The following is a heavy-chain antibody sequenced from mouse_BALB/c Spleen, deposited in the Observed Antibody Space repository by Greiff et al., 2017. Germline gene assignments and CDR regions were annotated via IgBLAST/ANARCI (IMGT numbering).Heavy chain of an antibody. CDR3: ARKYGNYGYYAMDY. CDR1: GYNINDSY. Sequence: VQLQQSGAELVKPGASVKLSCTASGYNINDSYMHWVKQRPEQGLEWIGRIDPANGNTKYDPKFQGKATITADTASNTAYLQLSSLTSEDTAVYYCARKYGNYGYYAMDYWGQGTSVTVAS. D-gene: IGHD2-10*02. J-gene: IGHJ4*01. CDR2: IDPANGNT. V-gene: IGHV14-3*02.